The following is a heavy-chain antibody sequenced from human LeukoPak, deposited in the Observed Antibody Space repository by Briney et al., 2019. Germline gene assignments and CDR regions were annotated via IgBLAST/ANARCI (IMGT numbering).Heavy chain of an antibody. CDR1: GFMFSNFA. CDR3: AKDFIRDIVVVPAARRLVDY. V-gene: IGHV3-23*01. J-gene: IGHJ4*02. D-gene: IGHD2-2*01. Sequence: GGSLRLSCAASGFMFSNFAMSWIRQAPGQGLEWVSGISGSATNTYYADSVKGRFTISRDNSKHTLFLQMNSLSAEDTAVYYCAKDFIRDIVVVPAARRLVDYWGQGTLVTVSS. CDR2: ISGSATNT.